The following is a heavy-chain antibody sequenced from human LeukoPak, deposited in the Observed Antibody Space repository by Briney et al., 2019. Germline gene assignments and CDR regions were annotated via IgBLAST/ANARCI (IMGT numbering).Heavy chain of an antibody. CDR3: ARDRDIVATMVADY. V-gene: IGHV1-2*02. Sequence: ASVKVSCKASGYTFTGYYMHWVRQAPGQGLEWMGWINPNSGGTNYAQKFQGRVTMTRDTSISTAYMELSRLRSDNTAVYYCARDRDIVATMVADYWGQGTLVTVSS. CDR1: GYTFTGYY. CDR2: INPNSGGT. J-gene: IGHJ4*02. D-gene: IGHD5-12*01.